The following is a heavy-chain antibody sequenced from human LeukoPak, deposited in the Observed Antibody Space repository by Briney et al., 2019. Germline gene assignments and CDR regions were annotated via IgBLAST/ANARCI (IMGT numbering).Heavy chain of an antibody. CDR3: ARGDYYDSSGYPPYYYYGMDV. D-gene: IGHD3-22*01. V-gene: IGHV4-61*02. Sequence: PSQTLSFTCTVSGGSISSGSYYWSWIRQPAGKGLEWIGRIYTSGSTNYNPSLKSRVTISVDTSKNQFSLKLSSVTAADTAVYYCARGDYYDSSGYPPYYYYGMDVWGQGTTVTVSS. J-gene: IGHJ6*02. CDR1: GGSISSGSYY. CDR2: IYTSGST.